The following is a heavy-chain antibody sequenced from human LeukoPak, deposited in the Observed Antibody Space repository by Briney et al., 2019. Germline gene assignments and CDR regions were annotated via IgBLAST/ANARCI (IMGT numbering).Heavy chain of an antibody. Sequence: GGSLRLSCAASGFTVSANYMTWVRQAPGKGLEWVSVIFRNGNTYYADSVKGRFTISRDNPSNTLYLQMNTLRAEDTAVYYCVGAPTPTDYDTSLDYWGQGTLVTVSS. J-gene: IGHJ4*02. V-gene: IGHV3-53*01. CDR2: IFRNGNT. CDR1: GFTVSANY. D-gene: IGHD3-22*01. CDR3: VGAPTPTDYDTSLDY.